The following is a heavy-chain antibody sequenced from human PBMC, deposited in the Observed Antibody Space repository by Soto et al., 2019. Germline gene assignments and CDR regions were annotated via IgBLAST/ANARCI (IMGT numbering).Heavy chain of an antibody. CDR2: TYYSGST. Sequence: PSETLSLTCTVSGGSISSGDYYWSWIRQPPGKGLEWIGYTYYSGSTYYNPSLKSRVTISVDTSKNQFSLKLSSVTAADTAVYYCARDYDILTGYYRAWDYYGMDVWGQGTTVTVSS. CDR1: GGSISSGDYY. J-gene: IGHJ6*02. CDR3: ARDYDILTGYYRAWDYYGMDV. D-gene: IGHD3-9*01. V-gene: IGHV4-30-4*01.